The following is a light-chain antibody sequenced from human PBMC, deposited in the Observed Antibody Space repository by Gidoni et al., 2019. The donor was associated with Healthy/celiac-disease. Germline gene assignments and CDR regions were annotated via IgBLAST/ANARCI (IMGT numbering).Light chain of an antibody. CDR3: QQGYSTLTWT. CDR2: AAS. V-gene: IGKV1-39*01. J-gene: IGKJ1*01. CDR1: QSISSY. Sequence: DIQIIQSPSSLSASVGDRVTITGRPSQSISSYLNWYQQKPEKAPKLLIYAASSLQSGVPPRFSGRGSGADFTLTISRLQPEDFATYYCQQGYSTLTWTFGQGTKVEIK.